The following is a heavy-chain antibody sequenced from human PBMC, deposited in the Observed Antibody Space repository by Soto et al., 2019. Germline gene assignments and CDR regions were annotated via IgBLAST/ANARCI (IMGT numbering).Heavy chain of an antibody. J-gene: IGHJ6*02. CDR2: ISYDGSNK. CDR1: GFTFSSYG. Sequence: GGSLRLSCAASGFTFSSYGMHWVRQAPGKGLEWVAVISYDGSNKYYADSVKGRFTISSDNSKNTLYLQMNSLRAEDTAVYYCAKDSSYCSSTSCYLLYGMDVWGQGTTVTVSS. D-gene: IGHD2-2*01. V-gene: IGHV3-30*18. CDR3: AKDSSYCSSTSCYLLYGMDV.